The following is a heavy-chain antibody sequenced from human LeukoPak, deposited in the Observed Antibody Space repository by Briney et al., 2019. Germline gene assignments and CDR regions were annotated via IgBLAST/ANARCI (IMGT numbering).Heavy chain of an antibody. D-gene: IGHD6-19*01. V-gene: IGHV4-34*01. CDR3: ARSRRQWLVNWFDP. J-gene: IGHJ5*02. CDR1: GGSFSGYY. CDR2: INHSGST. Sequence: PSETLSLTCAVYGGSFSGYYWSWIRQPPGKGLEWIGEINHSGSTNYNPSLKSRVTISVDTSKNQFSLKLSSVTAADTAVYYCARSRRQWLVNWFDPWGQGTLVTVSS.